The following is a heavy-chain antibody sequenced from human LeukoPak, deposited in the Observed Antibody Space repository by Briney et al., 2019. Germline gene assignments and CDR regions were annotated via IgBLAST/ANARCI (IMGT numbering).Heavy chain of an antibody. V-gene: IGHV3-21*01. CDR3: ARVAVSPTLEGHYYYYYMDV. CDR2: ISSGRSYI. Sequence: PGGSLRLSCAASGFTLSTYSMNWVRQPPGKGLEWVSSISSGRSYIYYADSVKGRFTISRDDAKNSLYLQMNSLRAEDTAVYYCARVAVSPTLEGHYYYYYMDVWGKGTTVTVSS. CDR1: GFTLSTYS. J-gene: IGHJ6*03. D-gene: IGHD3-3*01.